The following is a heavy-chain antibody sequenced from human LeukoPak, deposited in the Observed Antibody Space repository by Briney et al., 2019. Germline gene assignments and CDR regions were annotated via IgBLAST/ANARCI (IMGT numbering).Heavy chain of an antibody. Sequence: GSLRLSCAASGFTFSSYSMNWIRQPPGKGLEWIGSIHYSGSTYYNPSLKSRLTISVDTAKNHFSLKLSSVTAADTAVYYCARRTDDYNYLDYWGQGTLVTVSS. V-gene: IGHV4-39*02. CDR3: ARRTDDYNYLDY. CDR2: IHYSGST. J-gene: IGHJ4*02. D-gene: IGHD5-24*01. CDR1: GFTFSSYS.